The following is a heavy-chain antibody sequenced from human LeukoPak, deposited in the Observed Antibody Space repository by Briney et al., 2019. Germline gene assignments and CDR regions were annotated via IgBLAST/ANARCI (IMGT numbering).Heavy chain of an antibody. J-gene: IGHJ6*03. V-gene: IGHV3-48*01. D-gene: IGHD2-2*02. Sequence: PGGSLRLSCAASGFTFSSYAMHWVRQAPGKGLEWVSYISSSSSTIYYADSVKGRFTISRDNAKNSLYLQMNSLRAEDTAVYYCARESTSCYRGRCGSGSYYYYYYMDVWGKGTTVTVSS. CDR3: ARESTSCYRGRCGSGSYYYYYYMDV. CDR1: GFTFSSYA. CDR2: ISSSSSTI.